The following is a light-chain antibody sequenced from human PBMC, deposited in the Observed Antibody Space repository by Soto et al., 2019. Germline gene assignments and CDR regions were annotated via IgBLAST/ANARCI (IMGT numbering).Light chain of an antibody. CDR2: DAS. Sequence: EIVLTQSPATLSLSPGERATLSCRASLSLSSYLAWFQHKPGQAPRLLIYDASNRATGIPARFSGSGSGTDFTLTISSLEPEDFAVYYCQQRSSWPPFTFGPGTKVEIK. CDR1: LSLSSY. V-gene: IGKV3-11*01. J-gene: IGKJ3*01. CDR3: QQRSSWPPFT.